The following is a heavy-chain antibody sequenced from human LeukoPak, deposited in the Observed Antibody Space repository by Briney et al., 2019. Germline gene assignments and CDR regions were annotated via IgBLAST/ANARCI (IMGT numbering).Heavy chain of an antibody. Sequence: GGSLRLSCAASGFTFSSYAMHWVRQAPGKGLEWVAVISYDGSNKYYADSVKGRFTISRDNSKNTLYLQMNSLRAEDTALYYCATATVVTHAPFDYWGQGTLVTVSS. D-gene: IGHD4-23*01. V-gene: IGHV3-30-3*01. J-gene: IGHJ4*02. CDR2: ISYDGSNK. CDR1: GFTFSSYA. CDR3: ATATVVTHAPFDY.